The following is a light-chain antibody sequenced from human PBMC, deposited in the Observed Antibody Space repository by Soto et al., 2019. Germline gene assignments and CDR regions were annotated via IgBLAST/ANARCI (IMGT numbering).Light chain of an antibody. CDR1: SSDVGGYNF. J-gene: IGLJ1*01. CDR2: EVS. CDR3: SSYTTSTTVV. Sequence: QSALTQPASVFGSPGQSITFSRTGTSSDVGGYNFVSWYQRHPGKAPKLMIYEVSSRPSGVSNRFSGSKSGNTASLTISGLHPEDEADYYCSSYTTSTTVVFGTGTKVTV. V-gene: IGLV2-14*03.